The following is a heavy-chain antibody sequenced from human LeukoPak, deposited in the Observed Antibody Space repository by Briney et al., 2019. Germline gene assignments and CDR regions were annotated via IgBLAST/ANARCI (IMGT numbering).Heavy chain of an antibody. CDR1: GFTFSSYG. D-gene: IGHD3-10*01. CDR2: ISGSGGST. V-gene: IGHV3-21*01. CDR3: ASGLMVRGVIAYYYYYGMDV. Sequence: GRSLRLSCAASGFTFSSYGMHWVRQAPGKGLEWVSAISGSGGSTYYADSVKGRFTISRDNAKNSLYLQMNSLRAEDTAVYYCASGLMVRGVIAYYYYYGMDVWGQGTTVTVSS. J-gene: IGHJ6*02.